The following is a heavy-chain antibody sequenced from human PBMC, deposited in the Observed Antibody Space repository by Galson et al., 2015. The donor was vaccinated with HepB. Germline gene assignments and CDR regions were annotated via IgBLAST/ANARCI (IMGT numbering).Heavy chain of an antibody. V-gene: IGHV3-23*01. J-gene: IGHJ3*02. CDR2: ISGSGGTT. D-gene: IGHD6-19*01. CDR3: AKDRSGNSGWSAFDI. CDR1: GFTFGSYA. Sequence: SLRLSCAASGFTFGSYAMNWVRQTPGKGLEWVSSISGSGGTTYYADSVKGRFTISRDNSKNTLVLQMNSLRAEDTALYYCAKDRSGNSGWSAFDIWGQGTMVTVSS.